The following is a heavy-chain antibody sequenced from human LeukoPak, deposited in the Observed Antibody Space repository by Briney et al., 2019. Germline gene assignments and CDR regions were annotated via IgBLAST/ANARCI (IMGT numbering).Heavy chain of an antibody. V-gene: IGHV3-23*01. Sequence: PGGSLRLSCAASGFRFSSYVMSWVRQAPGKGLEYVSSIDGSDGASYYADPVKGRFTISRDNSKNTLFLQMNSLRVEDTAVYYCARVDSGNYDYWGQGTLLTVSS. CDR3: ARVDSGNYDY. CDR2: IDGSDGAS. J-gene: IGHJ4*02. D-gene: IGHD1-26*01. CDR1: GFRFSSYV.